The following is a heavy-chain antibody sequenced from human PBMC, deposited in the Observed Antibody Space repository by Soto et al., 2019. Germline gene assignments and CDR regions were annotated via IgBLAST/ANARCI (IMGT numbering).Heavy chain of an antibody. V-gene: IGHV3-66*01. CDR1: GFTVSSNY. J-gene: IGHJ6*02. CDR3: ARNTPKHAYCGGDCYYYGMDV. CDR2: IYSGGST. D-gene: IGHD2-21*01. Sequence: PGGSLRLSCAASGFTVSSNYMSWVRQAPGKGLEWVSVIYSGGSTYYADSVKGRFTISRDNSKNTLYLQMNSLRAEDTAVYYCARNTPKHAYCGGDCYYYGMDVWGQGTTVTVSS.